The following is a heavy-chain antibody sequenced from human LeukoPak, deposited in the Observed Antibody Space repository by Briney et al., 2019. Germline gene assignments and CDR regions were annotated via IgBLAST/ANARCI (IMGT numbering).Heavy chain of an antibody. CDR3: AKDRDLLFAHCWFDL. D-gene: IGHD3-10*01. CDR2: ISISGGSA. J-gene: IGHJ5*02. Sequence: GGSLRLSCAASGFTFSTYAMSWVRQAPGKGLEWVSGISISGGSAYYADSVKGRFTIARDNTKNTLYLQMNRLRAEDTAVYYCAKDRDLLFAHCWFDLWGQGIVVTVSS. V-gene: IGHV3-23*01. CDR1: GFTFSTYA.